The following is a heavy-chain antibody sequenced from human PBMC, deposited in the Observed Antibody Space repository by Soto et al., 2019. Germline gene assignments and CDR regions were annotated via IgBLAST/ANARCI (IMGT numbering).Heavy chain of an antibody. CDR3: AKETHSNGYGSYFDY. V-gene: IGHV3-30*18. CDR1: GFTFSSFG. D-gene: IGHD3-22*01. CDR2: ISSGGGLK. J-gene: IGHJ4*02. Sequence: QVQLVESGGGVVQPGRSLRLSCAASGFTFSSFGMHWVRQAPGKGLEWVAVISSGGGLKYDADSVKGRFTISRDNSKNTLYLQMNSLRAEDTAIYYCAKETHSNGYGSYFDYWGQGFLVTVSS.